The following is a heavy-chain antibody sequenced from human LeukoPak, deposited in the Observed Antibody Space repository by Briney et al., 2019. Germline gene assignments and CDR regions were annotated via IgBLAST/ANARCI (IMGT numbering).Heavy chain of an antibody. V-gene: IGHV4-59*01. CDR1: GGSISSYY. J-gene: IGHJ4*02. CDR2: IYYSGST. Sequence: PSETLPLTCTVSGGSISSYYWSWIRQPPGKGLEWIGYIYYSGSTNYNPSLKSRVTISVDTSKNQFSLKLSSVTAADTAVYYCVRGEGIVGATFHYWGQGTLVTVSS. D-gene: IGHD1-26*01. CDR3: VRGEGIVGATFHY.